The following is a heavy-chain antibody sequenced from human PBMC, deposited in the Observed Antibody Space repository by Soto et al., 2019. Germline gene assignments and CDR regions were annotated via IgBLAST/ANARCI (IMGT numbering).Heavy chain of an antibody. CDR2: IWYDGSNK. Sequence: GGSLRLSCAASGLTFSNYGMHWVRQAPGKGLEWVAVIWYDGSNKYYADSVKGRFTISRDNSKNTLYLQLSSLRAEDTAIYFCAKDPNGDYVGAFDSWGQGSLVTVSS. D-gene: IGHD4-17*01. V-gene: IGHV3-33*03. J-gene: IGHJ4*02. CDR1: GLTFSNYG. CDR3: AKDPNGDYVGAFDS.